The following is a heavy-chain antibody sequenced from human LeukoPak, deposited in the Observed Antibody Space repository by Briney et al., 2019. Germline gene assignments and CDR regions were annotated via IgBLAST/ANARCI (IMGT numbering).Heavy chain of an antibody. CDR3: AREGTPGYSSPEENYFDY. V-gene: IGHV1-46*01. D-gene: IGHD6-13*01. Sequence: ASVKVSCKASGYTFTSYYMHWVRQAPGQGLEWMGIINPSGGSTSYAQKFQGRVTMTRNTSTSTVYMELSSLRSEDTAVYYCAREGTPGYSSPEENYFDYWGQGTRVTVSS. CDR1: GYTFTSYY. J-gene: IGHJ4*02. CDR2: INPSGGST.